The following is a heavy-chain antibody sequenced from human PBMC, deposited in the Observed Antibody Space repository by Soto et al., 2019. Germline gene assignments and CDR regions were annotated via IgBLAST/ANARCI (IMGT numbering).Heavy chain of an antibody. V-gene: IGHV3-48*03. D-gene: IGHD1-20*01. J-gene: IGHJ3*02. CDR3: ARDRLHANRYPGAFDI. CDR1: GFSFRNFE. Sequence: EVQLVESGGGLVQPGGSLRLSCAAYGFSFRNFEMNWVRQAPGKGLEWVSYIDATGNIIYYADSVKGRFTISRDNSKNYRFLQMNSLRAEDTAVYYCARDRLHANRYPGAFDIWGRGTMVTVSS. CDR2: IDATGNII.